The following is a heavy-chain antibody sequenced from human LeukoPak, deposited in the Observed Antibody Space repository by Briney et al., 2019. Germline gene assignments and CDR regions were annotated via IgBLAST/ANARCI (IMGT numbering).Heavy chain of an antibody. CDR3: GKDRRHILDHFYL. Sequence: GGSLRLSCAASGFTFDDYGMSWVRQAPGKGLEWVSGINWNGGSTGYADSVKGRFTISRDNAKNTLYLQMNSLRAEDTAVYYCGKDRRHILDHFYLWGQGTLVAVSS. CDR1: GFTFDDYG. V-gene: IGHV3-20*04. J-gene: IGHJ4*02. D-gene: IGHD2-21*01. CDR2: INWNGGST.